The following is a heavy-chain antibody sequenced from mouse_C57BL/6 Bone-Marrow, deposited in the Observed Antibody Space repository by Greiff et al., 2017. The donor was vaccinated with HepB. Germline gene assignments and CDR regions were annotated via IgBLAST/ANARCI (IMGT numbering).Heavy chain of an antibody. J-gene: IGHJ4*01. CDR2: IDPSDSYT. Sequence: QVQLQQPGAELVMPGASVKLSCKASGYTFTSYWMHWVKQRPGRGLEWIGEIDPSDSYTNYNQKFKGKSTLTVDKSSSTAYMQLSSLTSEDSAVYYCAREDYYAMDYWGQGTSVTVSS. CDR1: GYTFTSYW. CDR3: AREDYYAMDY. V-gene: IGHV1-69*01.